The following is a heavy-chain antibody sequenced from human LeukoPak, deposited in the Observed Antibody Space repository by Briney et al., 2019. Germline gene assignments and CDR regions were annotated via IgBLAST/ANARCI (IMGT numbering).Heavy chain of an antibody. D-gene: IGHD3-16*01. J-gene: IGHJ4*02. Sequence: PSETLSLTCTVSGGSISSSSYYWSWIRQPPGKGLEWIGYIYYSGSTNYNPSLKSRVTISVDTSKNQFSLKLSSVTAADTAVYYCAIGDRYWGQGTLVTVSS. CDR3: AIGDRY. CDR1: GGSISSSSYY. V-gene: IGHV4-61*01. CDR2: IYYSGST.